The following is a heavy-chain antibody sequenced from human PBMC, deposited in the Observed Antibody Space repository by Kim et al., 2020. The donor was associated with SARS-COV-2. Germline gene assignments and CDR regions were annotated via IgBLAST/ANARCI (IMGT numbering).Heavy chain of an antibody. J-gene: IGHJ4*02. CDR1: GFTFSNYT. CDR3: ARDSRYSYGYYFDY. CDR2: ISYDGSSK. D-gene: IGHD5-12*01. Sequence: GGSLRLSCAASGFTFSNYTMHWVRQAPGKGLEWVAVISYDGSSKYYADSVKGRFTISRDNSKNTLYLQMNSLRAEDAAVYYCARDSRYSYGYYFDYWGQGTLVTVSS. V-gene: IGHV3-30-3*01.